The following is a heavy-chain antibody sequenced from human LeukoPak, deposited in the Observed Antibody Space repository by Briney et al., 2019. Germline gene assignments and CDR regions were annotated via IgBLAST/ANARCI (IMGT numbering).Heavy chain of an antibody. D-gene: IGHD6-13*01. CDR1: GFTFSSYS. J-gene: IGHJ3*02. CDR2: ISSSSSYI. Sequence: TGGSLRLSCAASGFTFSSYSMNWVRQAPGKGLEWVSSISSSSSYIYYADSVKGRFTISRDNAKNSLYLQMNSLRAEDTAVYYCARDGSSSYPEAFDIWGQGTMVTVSS. V-gene: IGHV3-21*01. CDR3: ARDGSSSYPEAFDI.